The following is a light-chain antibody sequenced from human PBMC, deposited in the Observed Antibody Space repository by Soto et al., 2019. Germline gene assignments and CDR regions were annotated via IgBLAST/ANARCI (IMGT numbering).Light chain of an antibody. CDR2: TAS. Sequence: DIPMTQSPSTLSASVGDRVTITCRASQSISTWLAWYQQKPGKAPKLLIYTASNLERGDPSRFSGSGSGTEFTLTISSLQPDDFATYCCQQHNSYPRTFGQGTKVEMK. V-gene: IGKV1-5*03. CDR1: QSISTW. CDR3: QQHNSYPRT. J-gene: IGKJ1*01.